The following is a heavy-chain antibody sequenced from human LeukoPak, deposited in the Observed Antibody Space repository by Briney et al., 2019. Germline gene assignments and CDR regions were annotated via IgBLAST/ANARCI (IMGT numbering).Heavy chain of an antibody. V-gene: IGHV3-7*01. CDR2: IKQDGSEK. CDR1: GFTFSSYW. CDR3: ARDGGATDWDAFDI. J-gene: IGHJ3*02. Sequence: GGSLRLSCAASGFTFSSYWMSWVRQAPGKGLEWVANIKQDGSEKYYVDSVKGRFTISRDNAKNTLYLQMNSLRPEDTAVFYCARDGGATDWDAFDIWGQGTMVTVSS. D-gene: IGHD3-9*01.